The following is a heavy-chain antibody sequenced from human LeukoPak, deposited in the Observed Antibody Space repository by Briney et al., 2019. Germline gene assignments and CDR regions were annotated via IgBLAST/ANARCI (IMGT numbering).Heavy chain of an antibody. CDR3: ARDDYGGVDY. D-gene: IGHD4-23*01. Sequence: GGSLRLSCAASGFTISTYSMNWVRQAPGKGLEWVSSISSSSSYIYYADSVKGRFTISRDNAKNSLFLQMNSLRAEDTAVYYCARDDYGGVDYWGQGTLVTVSS. V-gene: IGHV3-21*01. J-gene: IGHJ4*02. CDR2: ISSSSSYI. CDR1: GFTISTYS.